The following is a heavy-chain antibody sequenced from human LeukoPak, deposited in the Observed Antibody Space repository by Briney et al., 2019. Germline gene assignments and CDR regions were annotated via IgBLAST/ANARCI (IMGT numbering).Heavy chain of an antibody. CDR3: ASPPAKAVAARSLFY. Sequence: SETLSLTCTVSGGSISSYYWSWIRQPPGKGLEWIGEINHSGSTNYNPSLKSRVTISVDTSKNQFSLKLSSVTAADTAVYYCASPPAKAVAARSLFYWGQGTLVTVSS. CDR1: GGSISSYY. CDR2: INHSGST. J-gene: IGHJ4*02. D-gene: IGHD6-6*01. V-gene: IGHV4-34*01.